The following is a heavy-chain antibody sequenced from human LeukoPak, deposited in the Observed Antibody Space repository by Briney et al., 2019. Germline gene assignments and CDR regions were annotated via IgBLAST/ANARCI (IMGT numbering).Heavy chain of an antibody. CDR3: ARGYPVAGFDY. Sequence: SETLSLTCAVSGGSISSSNWWSWVRQPPGKGLEWIGEIYHSGSTNYNPSLKSRDTISVDKSKNQFSLKLSSVTAADTAVYYCARGYPVAGFDYWGQGTLVTVSS. D-gene: IGHD6-19*01. CDR1: GGSISSSNW. V-gene: IGHV4-4*02. J-gene: IGHJ4*02. CDR2: IYHSGST.